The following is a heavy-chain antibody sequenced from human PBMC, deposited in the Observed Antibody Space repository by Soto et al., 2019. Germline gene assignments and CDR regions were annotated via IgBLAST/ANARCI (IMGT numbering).Heavy chain of an antibody. CDR3: ARGGLGNTHYYGMDV. D-gene: IGHD3-16*01. CDR2: MNPNSGNT. V-gene: IGHV1-8*01. Sequence: GSVKVSCKASGYTFTSYDINWVRQATGQGLEWMGWMNPNSGNTGYAQKFQGRVTMTRNTSISTAYMELSSLRSEDTAVYYCARGGLGNTHYYGMDVWGQGTTVTVSS. J-gene: IGHJ6*02. CDR1: GYTFTSYD.